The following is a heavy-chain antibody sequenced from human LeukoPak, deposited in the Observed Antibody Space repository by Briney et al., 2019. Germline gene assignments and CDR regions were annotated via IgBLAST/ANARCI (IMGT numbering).Heavy chain of an antibody. J-gene: IGHJ4*02. CDR3: ARDLHY. Sequence: PGGSLRLSCAASGFTFSSYWMHWVRQAPDKGLVWVSRINSDGSTTNYADSVKGRFTISRDNAKNTLYLRINGLRAEDTGVYYCARDLHYWGQGTLVTVSS. CDR2: INSDGSTT. CDR1: GFTFSSYW. V-gene: IGHV3-74*01.